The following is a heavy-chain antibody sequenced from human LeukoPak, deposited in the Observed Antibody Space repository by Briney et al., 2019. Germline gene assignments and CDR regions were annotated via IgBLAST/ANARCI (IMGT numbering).Heavy chain of an antibody. CDR2: IYYSGST. CDR1: GGSISSYY. V-gene: IGHV4-59*04. J-gene: IGHJ6*03. Sequence: SETLSLTCTVSGGSISSYYWSWIRQPPGKGLEWIGTIYYSGSTYYNPSLTSRVTISVDTSKNQFSLKLSSVTAADTAVYYCARHKDYYYSYMDVWGKGTTVTISS. CDR3: ARHKDYYYSYMDV.